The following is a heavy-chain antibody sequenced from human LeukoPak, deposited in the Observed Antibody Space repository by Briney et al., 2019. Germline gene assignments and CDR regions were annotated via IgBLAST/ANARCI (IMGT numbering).Heavy chain of an antibody. Sequence: SETLSLTCTVSGGSISSSSYYWGWIRQPPGKGLEWIGSIYFSGSTYYNPSLKSRVTISVDTSKNQFSLKLSSVTAADTAVYYCARTPLYYYGSGSYYNQAFDIWGQGTMVTVSS. V-gene: IGHV4-39*07. CDR2: IYFSGST. J-gene: IGHJ3*02. CDR3: ARTPLYYYGSGSYYNQAFDI. D-gene: IGHD3-10*01. CDR1: GGSISSSSYY.